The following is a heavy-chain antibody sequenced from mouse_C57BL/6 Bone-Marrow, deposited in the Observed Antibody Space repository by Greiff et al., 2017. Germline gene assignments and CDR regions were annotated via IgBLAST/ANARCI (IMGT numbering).Heavy chain of an antibody. CDR2: INPSTGGT. CDR1: GYSFTGYY. Sequence: EVKLQESGPELVKPGASVKISCKASGYSFTGYYMNWVKQSPEKSLEWIGEINPSTGGTTYNQKFKAKATLTVDKSSSTAYMQLKSLTSEDSAVYYCARGDYCGSSPYYYARDYWGQGTSVTVSS. CDR3: ARGDYCGSSPYYYARDY. V-gene: IGHV1-42*01. J-gene: IGHJ4*01. D-gene: IGHD1-1*01.